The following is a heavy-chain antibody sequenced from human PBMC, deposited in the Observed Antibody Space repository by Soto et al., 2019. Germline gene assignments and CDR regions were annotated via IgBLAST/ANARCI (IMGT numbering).Heavy chain of an antibody. CDR1: GFTFSSYG. V-gene: IGHV3-33*01. J-gene: IGHJ4*02. CDR2: IWYDGSNK. CDR3: ARDYDRSGYLDY. Sequence: QVQLVESGGGVVQPGRSLRLSCAASGFTFSSYGMHWVRQAPGKGLEWVAVIWYDGSNKYYADSVKGRFTISRDNSKNTLYLQMNSLRAEDTAVYYCARDYDRSGYLDYWGQGTLVTVSS. D-gene: IGHD3-22*01.